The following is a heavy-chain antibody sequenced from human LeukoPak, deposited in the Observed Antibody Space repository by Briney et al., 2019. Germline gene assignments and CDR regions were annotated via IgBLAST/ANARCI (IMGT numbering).Heavy chain of an antibody. D-gene: IGHD6-13*01. CDR3: ARDRGIATTQPFDF. V-gene: IGHV4-4*07. J-gene: IGHJ4*02. CDR1: GSSISNYY. Sequence: SETLSLTCTVSGSSISNYYWSWIRQPAGKGLEWIGRIYTSGGTNYNPSLKSRVTISVDKSKNQFSLRLTSVTVADTAVYYCARDRGIATTQPFDFWGQGTLVTVSS. CDR2: IYTSGGT.